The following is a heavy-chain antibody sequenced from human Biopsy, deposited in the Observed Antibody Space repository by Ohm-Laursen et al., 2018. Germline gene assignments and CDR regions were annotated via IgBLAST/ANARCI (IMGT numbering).Heavy chain of an antibody. CDR1: GYTFTSYD. V-gene: IGHV1-18*01. CDR3: ARDYYPYVDYLKDVPLCDS. Sequence: SVKVSCKASGYTFTSYDISWVRQAPGQGLEWMGWINTYSGNTNYGKKFHDRVIMASDTSTSTAYLEHRSLRSDDTAVYYCARDYYPYVDYLKDVPLCDSWGQGTLVTVSS. D-gene: IGHD4-17*01. CDR2: INTYSGNT. J-gene: IGHJ4*02.